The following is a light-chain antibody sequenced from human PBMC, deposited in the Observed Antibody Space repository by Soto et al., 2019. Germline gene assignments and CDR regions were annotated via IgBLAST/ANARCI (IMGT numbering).Light chain of an antibody. V-gene: IGLV2-11*01. J-gene: IGLJ3*02. CDR1: SSDVGGYNY. CDR2: DVS. CDR3: CSYAGSYTV. Sequence: QSALTQPRSVSGSPGQSVTISCTGTSSDVGGYNYVSWYHQHPGKAPKLMIYDVSKRPSGVPDRFSGSKSGNTASLTISGHQAEDEADYYCCSYAGSYTVFGGGTKLTVL.